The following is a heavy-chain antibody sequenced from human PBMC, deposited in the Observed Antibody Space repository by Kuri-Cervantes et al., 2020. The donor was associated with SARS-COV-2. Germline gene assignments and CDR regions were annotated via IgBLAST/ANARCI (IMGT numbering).Heavy chain of an antibody. CDR1: GYSISSGYY. D-gene: IGHD2-8*01. CDR2: IYYSGST. Sequence: SETLSLTCTVSGYSISSGYYWGWIRQPPGKGLEWIGYIYYSGSTYYNPSLKSRVTISVDTSKNQFSLKLSSVTAADTAVYYCARGNGGRDAFDIWGQGTMVTVSS. V-gene: IGHV4-38-2*02. CDR3: ARGNGGRDAFDI. J-gene: IGHJ3*02.